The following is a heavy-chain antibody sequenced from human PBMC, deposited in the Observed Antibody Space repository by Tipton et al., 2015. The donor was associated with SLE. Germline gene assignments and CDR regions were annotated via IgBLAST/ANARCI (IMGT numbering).Heavy chain of an antibody. Sequence: GLVKPSQTLSLTCAISGDSGSSNSSAWNWIRQSPSRGLEWLGRTYYRSKWYNDYAASVKSRITINPDTSKNQLSLNLRSVTVADTAVYYCARGRASTGHFDFWGQGTLVTVSS. V-gene: IGHV6-1*01. J-gene: IGHJ4*02. CDR2: TYYRSKWYN. CDR1: GDSGSSNSSA. CDR3: ARGRASTGHFDF. D-gene: IGHD2-8*02.